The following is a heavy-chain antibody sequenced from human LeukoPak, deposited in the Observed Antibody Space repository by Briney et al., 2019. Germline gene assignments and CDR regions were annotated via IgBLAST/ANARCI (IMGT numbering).Heavy chain of an antibody. CDR2: IYPGDSDT. D-gene: IGHD6-13*01. J-gene: IGHJ4*02. Sequence: GESLKISWQTSGYAFANYWIGWVRQMPGKGLEWMGIIYPGDSDTRYSPSLQGLATISVDKSITTAYLQWSSLKASDSAIYYCARQREYSTSRYSDFWGQGTLVNVAS. CDR1: GYAFANYW. CDR3: ARQREYSTSRYSDF. V-gene: IGHV5-51*01.